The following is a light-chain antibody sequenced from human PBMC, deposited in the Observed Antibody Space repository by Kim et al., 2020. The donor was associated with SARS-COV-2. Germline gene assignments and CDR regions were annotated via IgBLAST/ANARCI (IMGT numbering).Light chain of an antibody. CDR2: DVS. CDR3: SSYTSSSTLEYV. Sequence: QSALTQPASVSGSPGQSITISCTGTSSDVGGYNYVSWCQQHPGKAPKLMIYDVSNRPSGVSNRFSGSKSGNTASLTISGLQAEDEADYYCSSYTSSSTLEYVFGTGTKVTV. V-gene: IGLV2-14*03. CDR1: SSDVGGYNY. J-gene: IGLJ1*01.